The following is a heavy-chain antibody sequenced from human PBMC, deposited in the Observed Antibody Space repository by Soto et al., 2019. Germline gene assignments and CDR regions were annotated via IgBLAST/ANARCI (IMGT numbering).Heavy chain of an antibody. Sequence: QVQLVQSGAEVKKPGSSVKVSCKASGGTFSSYAISWVRQAPGQGLEWMGGIIPIFGTANYAQKFQGRVTIPAAESTSTAYMELSSLRSEDTAVYYCARDPEGQLTFPYWGQGTLVTVSS. V-gene: IGHV1-69*12. J-gene: IGHJ4*02. CDR2: IIPIFGTA. D-gene: IGHD3-16*01. CDR3: ARDPEGQLTFPY. CDR1: GGTFSSYA.